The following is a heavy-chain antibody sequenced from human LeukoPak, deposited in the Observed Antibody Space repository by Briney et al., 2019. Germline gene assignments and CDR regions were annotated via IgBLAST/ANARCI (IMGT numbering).Heavy chain of an antibody. CDR1: GYTFTSYY. CDR2: INPSGGST. Sequence: GASVKVSCKASGYTFTSYYMHWVRQAPGQGLEWMGIINPSGGSTSYAQKFQGRVTMTRDTSTSTVYMELSSLRSEDTAVYYCAGWAPLIVGAQNGFDYWGQGTLVTVSS. D-gene: IGHD1-26*01. CDR3: AGWAPLIVGAQNGFDY. J-gene: IGHJ4*02. V-gene: IGHV1-46*01.